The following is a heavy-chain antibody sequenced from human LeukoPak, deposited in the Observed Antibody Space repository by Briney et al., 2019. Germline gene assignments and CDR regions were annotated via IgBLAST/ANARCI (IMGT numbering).Heavy chain of an antibody. D-gene: IGHD1-14*01. V-gene: IGHV4-39*01. CDR1: GGSISSSSYY. CDR3: ARVRRSRLAELGY. Sequence: SETLSLTCTVSGGSISSSSYYWGWTRQPPGKGLERIGSIYYSGSTYYNPSLKSRVTISVDTSKNQFSLKLSSVTAADTAVYYCARVRRSRLAELGYWGQGTLGTVSS. J-gene: IGHJ4*03. CDR2: IYYSGST.